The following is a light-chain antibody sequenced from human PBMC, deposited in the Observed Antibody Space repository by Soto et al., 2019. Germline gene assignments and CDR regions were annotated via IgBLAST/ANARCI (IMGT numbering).Light chain of an antibody. Sequence: QSALTQPASVTGSPGQSITISCTGTSSDVGGYNRVSWYQQYPGTAPKLMFHEVTNRPSGVSDRFSGSKTGNTASLTISGLQPEDEADYYCSSYTFRNSWVFGGGTKLTVL. J-gene: IGLJ3*02. CDR3: SSYTFRNSWV. V-gene: IGLV2-14*01. CDR1: SSDVGGYNR. CDR2: EVT.